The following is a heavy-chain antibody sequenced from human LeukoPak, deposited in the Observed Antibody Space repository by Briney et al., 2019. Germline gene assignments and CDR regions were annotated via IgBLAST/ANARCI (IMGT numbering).Heavy chain of an antibody. D-gene: IGHD2-15*01. Sequence: GGSLRLSCAVSGFTFSGFWMSWSRQAPGKGLEWVSSISSSSSYIYYADSVKGRFTISRDNAKNSLYLQMNSLRAEDTAVYYCARGLVAAIFGYWGQGTLVTVSS. CDR2: ISSSSSYI. CDR1: GFTFSGFW. CDR3: ARGLVAAIFGY. J-gene: IGHJ4*02. V-gene: IGHV3-21*01.